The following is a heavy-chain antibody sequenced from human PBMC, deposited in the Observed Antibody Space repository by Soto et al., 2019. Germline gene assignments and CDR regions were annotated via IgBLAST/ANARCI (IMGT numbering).Heavy chain of an antibody. Sequence: QVQVVQSGAEVKKPGASVKVSCKASGYTFTSYYMHWVRQAPGQGLEWMGIINPSGGSTSYAQKFQGRVTMTRDTCTSTVYMELSSLRSEDTAVYYCARAMGYCSGGSCYSRGYYYYGMDVWGQGTTVTVSS. CDR3: ARAMGYCSGGSCYSRGYYYYGMDV. D-gene: IGHD2-15*01. CDR2: INPSGGST. J-gene: IGHJ6*02. V-gene: IGHV1-46*01. CDR1: GYTFTSYY.